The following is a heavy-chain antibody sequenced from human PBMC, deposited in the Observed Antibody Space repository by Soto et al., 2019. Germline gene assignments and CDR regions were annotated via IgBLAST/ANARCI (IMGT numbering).Heavy chain of an antibody. CDR1: GFTFSSYG. CDR2: ISYDGSNK. Sequence: GGSLRLSCAASGFTFSSYGMHWVRQAPGKGLEWVAVISYDGSNKYYADSVKGRFTISRDNSKNTLYLQMNSLRAEDTAVYYCAKGDSGYVDGHFDYWGQGTLVTVSS. J-gene: IGHJ4*02. V-gene: IGHV3-30*18. D-gene: IGHD5-12*01. CDR3: AKGDSGYVDGHFDY.